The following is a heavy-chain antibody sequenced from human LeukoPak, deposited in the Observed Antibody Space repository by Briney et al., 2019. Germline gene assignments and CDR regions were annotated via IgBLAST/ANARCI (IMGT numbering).Heavy chain of an antibody. D-gene: IGHD4-23*01. J-gene: IGHJ4*02. Sequence: SVKVSCKASGGTFSSYAISWVRQAPGQGLEWTGGIIPLFGTANYAQKFQGRVTITAVESMSTAYMELSSLRSEDTAVYYCARGWLAETTVVTPYNYWGQGTLVTVSS. CDR1: GGTFSSYA. V-gene: IGHV1-69*13. CDR3: ARGWLAETTVVTPYNY. CDR2: IIPLFGTA.